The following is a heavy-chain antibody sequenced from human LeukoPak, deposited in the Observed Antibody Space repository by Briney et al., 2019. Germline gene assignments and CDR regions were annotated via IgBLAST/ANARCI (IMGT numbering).Heavy chain of an antibody. CDR3: ARGRLDSGYDLSVPLSFDY. J-gene: IGHJ4*02. CDR1: GGTFSSYA. D-gene: IGHD5-12*01. V-gene: IGHV1-69*05. CDR2: IIPIFGTA. Sequence: GSSVKVSCKASGGTFSSYAISWVRQAPGQGLEWMGGIIPIFGTASYAQKFQGRVTITTDESTSTAYMELSSLRSEDTAVYYCARGRLDSGYDLSVPLSFDYWGQGTLVTVSS.